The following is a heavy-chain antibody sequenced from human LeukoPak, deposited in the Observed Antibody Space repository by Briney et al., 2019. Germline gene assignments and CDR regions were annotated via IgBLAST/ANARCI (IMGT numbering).Heavy chain of an antibody. CDR1: GGTFSSYA. J-gene: IGHJ4*02. D-gene: IGHD3-10*01. CDR3: ARRRSGSYERWDY. CDR2: MNPNSGNT. Sequence: GASVKLSCTASGGTFSSYAISWVRQATGQGLEWMGWMNPNSGNTGYAQKFQGRVTMTRNTSISTAYMELSSLRSEDTAMYYCARRRSGSYERWDYWGQGTLVTVSS. V-gene: IGHV1-8*02.